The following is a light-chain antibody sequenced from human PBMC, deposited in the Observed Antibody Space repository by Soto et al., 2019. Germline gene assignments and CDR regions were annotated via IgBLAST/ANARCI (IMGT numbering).Light chain of an antibody. CDR2: GTS. CDR3: QQYGSSPPNT. V-gene: IGKV3-20*01. J-gene: IGKJ1*01. Sequence: EIVLTQSPGTLSLSPGERATLSCRASQSVSSSYLAWYQQKPGQAPRLLIYGTSSRATGIPDRFSGSGSGTDFTLIISRLEPEDFAVYYCQQYGSSPPNTFGQGTKVEVK. CDR1: QSVSSSY.